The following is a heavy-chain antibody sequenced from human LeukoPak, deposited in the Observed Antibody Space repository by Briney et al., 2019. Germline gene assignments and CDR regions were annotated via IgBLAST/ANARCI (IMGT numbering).Heavy chain of an antibody. J-gene: IGHJ4*02. CDR1: GLTFSSYG. D-gene: IGHD6-25*01. Sequence: QPGRSLRLSCAASGLTFSSYGMHWVRQAPGKGLEWVAVISYDGSNKYYADSVKGRFTISRDNSKNTLYLQMNSLRAEDTAVYYCAKTSSGRGAFDYWGQGTLVTVSS. CDR3: AKTSSGRGAFDY. V-gene: IGHV3-30*18. CDR2: ISYDGSNK.